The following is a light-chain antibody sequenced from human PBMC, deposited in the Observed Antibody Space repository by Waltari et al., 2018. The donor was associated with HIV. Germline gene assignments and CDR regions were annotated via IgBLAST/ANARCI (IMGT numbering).Light chain of an antibody. CDR1: SSGVGGYNY. J-gene: IGLJ2*01. CDR3: SSYTSSSTPVV. V-gene: IGLV2-14*01. Sequence: QSALTQPASVSGSPGQSITISCTGTSSGVGGYNYVSWYQQHPGKAPKLMIYEVSNRPSGVSNRFSGSKSGNTASLTISVLQAEDEADYYCSSYTSSSTPVVFGGGTKLTVL. CDR2: EVS.